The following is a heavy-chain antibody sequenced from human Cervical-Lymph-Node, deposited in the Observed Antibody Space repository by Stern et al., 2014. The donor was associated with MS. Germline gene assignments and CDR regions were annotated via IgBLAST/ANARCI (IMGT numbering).Heavy chain of an antibody. CDR3: ARPTVTSGYFDY. Sequence: VQLVQSGAEVKKPGESLKISCKASGYSFTTYWIGWVRQMSGKGLEWMGIIYPGDSETRYSPSFQGQVTISADKSISAAYLQWSSLKASDTAMYYCARPTVTSGYFDYWGQGTLVTVSS. CDR1: GYSFTTYW. V-gene: IGHV5-51*01. D-gene: IGHD4-17*01. J-gene: IGHJ4*02. CDR2: IYPGDSET.